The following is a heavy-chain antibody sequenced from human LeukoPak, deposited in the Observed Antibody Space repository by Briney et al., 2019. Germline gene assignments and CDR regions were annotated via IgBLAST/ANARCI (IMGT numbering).Heavy chain of an antibody. CDR2: ISGSGGST. Sequence: GGSLRLSCAASGFTFSSYAMGWVRQAPGKGLEWVSAISGSGGSTYYADSVKDRFTISRDNSKNTLYLQMNSLRAEDTATFYCAKDRPLSMEYPPCYFDYWGQGTLVTVSS. V-gene: IGHV3-23*01. CDR1: GFTFSSYA. CDR3: AKDRPLSMEYPPCYFDY. D-gene: IGHD2/OR15-2a*01. J-gene: IGHJ4*02.